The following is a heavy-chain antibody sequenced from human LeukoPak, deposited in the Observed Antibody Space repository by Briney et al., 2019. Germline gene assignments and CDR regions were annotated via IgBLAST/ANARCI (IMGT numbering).Heavy chain of an antibody. V-gene: IGHV2-5*08. CDR1: GFSLRTDGMR. J-gene: IGHJ4*02. CDR2: IYWNDDK. Sequence: SGPALVKPTQTLTLTCTFSGFSLRTDGMRMSWIRQPPGKALEWLAVIYWNDDKRYSPSLKSRLTISKDTSKYQVVLIMTNMDPVDTATYYCAHRRSGYYYFDYWGQGTLVTVSS. D-gene: IGHD3-22*01. CDR3: AHRRSGYYYFDY.